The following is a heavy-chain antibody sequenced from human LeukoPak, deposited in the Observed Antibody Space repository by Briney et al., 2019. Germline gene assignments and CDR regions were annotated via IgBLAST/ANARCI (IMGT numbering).Heavy chain of an antibody. V-gene: IGHV1-46*01. J-gene: IGHJ4*02. Sequence: ASVKVSCKASGYTFTSYYMHWVRQAPGQGLEWMGIINPSGGSTSYAQKFRGRVTMTTDTSTSTAYMEVRSLRSDDTAVYYCARDEREAGGNEYYFDYWGQGTLVTVSS. D-gene: IGHD6-13*01. CDR2: INPSGGST. CDR1: GYTFTSYY. CDR3: ARDEREAGGNEYYFDY.